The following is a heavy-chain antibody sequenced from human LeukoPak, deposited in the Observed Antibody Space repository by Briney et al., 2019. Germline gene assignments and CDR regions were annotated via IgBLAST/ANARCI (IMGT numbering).Heavy chain of an antibody. CDR1: GYSISSGYY. D-gene: IGHD3-16*01. CDR3: ARDLGFGYFDY. J-gene: IGHJ4*02. V-gene: IGHV4-38-2*02. CDR2: IYHSGST. Sequence: SETLSLTCTVTGYSISSGYYWGWIRQPPGKGREWIGSIYHSGSTYYNPSLKSRVTISVDTSKNQFSLKLSSVTAADTAVYYCARDLGFGYFDYWGQGTLVTVSS.